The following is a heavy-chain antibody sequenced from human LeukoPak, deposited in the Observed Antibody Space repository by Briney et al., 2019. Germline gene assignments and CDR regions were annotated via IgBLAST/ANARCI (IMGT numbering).Heavy chain of an antibody. CDR2: ISAYNGNT. D-gene: IGHD3-22*01. CDR1: GYTFTSYG. Sequence: ASVKVSCKASGYTFTSYGFTWVRQAPGQGLEWMGWISAYNGNTDYAQKLQGRVTMTTDTSTSTAYMELRSLRSDDTAVYYCARATRTYYYDSSGYLGDYFDYWGQGTLVTVSS. J-gene: IGHJ4*02. V-gene: IGHV1-18*01. CDR3: ARATRTYYYDSSGYLGDYFDY.